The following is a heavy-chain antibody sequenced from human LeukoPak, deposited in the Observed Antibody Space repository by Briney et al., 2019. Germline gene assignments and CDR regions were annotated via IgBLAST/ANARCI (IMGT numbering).Heavy chain of an antibody. V-gene: IGHV3-23*01. CDR1: AFTFSNFA. J-gene: IGHJ6*02. Sequence: PGGSLRLSCAASAFTFSNFAMTWVRQAPGKGLEWVSVITGSGGNTYYADSVKGRFTISKDNSKNTVYLQMSSLRVDDTAVYYCAKAASSSWPSYYYGMDVWGQGTTVTVSS. D-gene: IGHD6-13*01. CDR3: AKAASSSWPSYYYGMDV. CDR2: ITGSGGNT.